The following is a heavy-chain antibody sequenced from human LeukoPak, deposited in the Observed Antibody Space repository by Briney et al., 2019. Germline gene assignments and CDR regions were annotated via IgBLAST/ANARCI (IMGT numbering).Heavy chain of an antibody. V-gene: IGHV3-48*03. CDR3: ARVRGGNEGSGSFFDY. Sequence: PGGSLRLSCAASGFTFSSYEMNWVRQAPGKGLEWFSYISSSGSRIYCADSVKGRFTISRDNAKNSLYLQMNSLRAEDTAVYYCARVRGGNEGSGSFFDYWGQGTLVTVSS. CDR1: GFTFSSYE. D-gene: IGHD3-10*01. J-gene: IGHJ4*02. CDR2: ISSSGSRI.